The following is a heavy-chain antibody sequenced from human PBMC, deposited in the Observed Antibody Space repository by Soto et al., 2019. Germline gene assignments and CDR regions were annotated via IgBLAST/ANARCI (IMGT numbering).Heavy chain of an antibody. CDR3: ARRYVAAHPLPFDP. CDR2: IYYSGST. V-gene: IGHV4-39*01. CDR1: GGSISSSSYY. Sequence: QLQLQESGPGLVKPSETLSLTCTVSGGSISSSSYYWGWIRQPPGKGLEWIGSIYYSGSTYYNPSLKSRVTISVDTSKNQFSLKLSSVTAADTAVYYCARRYVAAHPLPFDPCGQGTLVTVSS. D-gene: IGHD6-13*01. J-gene: IGHJ5*02.